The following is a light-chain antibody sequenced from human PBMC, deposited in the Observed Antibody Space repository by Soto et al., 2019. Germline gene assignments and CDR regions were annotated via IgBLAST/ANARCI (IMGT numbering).Light chain of an antibody. CDR2: EVS. CDR3: SSYTGTSALIL. J-gene: IGLJ2*01. CDR1: SSDVGGYDY. V-gene: IGLV2-14*01. Sequence: QSAVTQPASVSGSPGQSITISCTGTSSDVGGYDYVSWYQQYPGKAPRLIIYEVSNRPSGVSNRFSGYKSGNTASLTISGLRAEDEGDYFCSSYTGTSALILFGGGTKLTVL.